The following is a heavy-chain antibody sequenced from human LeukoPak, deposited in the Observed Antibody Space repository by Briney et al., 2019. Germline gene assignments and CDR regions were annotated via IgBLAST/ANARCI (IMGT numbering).Heavy chain of an antibody. CDR3: ARLISGYAFDI. J-gene: IGHJ3*02. CDR2: IYPGDSDT. CDR1: GCTFPNYW. Sequence: GESLKISCEGSGCTFPNYWIGWVRQMPGKGLECMGVIYPGDSDTRYSPSFQGQVTISADKSIRTASLQWSSLKASDTAMYYCARLISGYAFDIWGQGTMVTVSS. D-gene: IGHD3-16*02. V-gene: IGHV5-51*01.